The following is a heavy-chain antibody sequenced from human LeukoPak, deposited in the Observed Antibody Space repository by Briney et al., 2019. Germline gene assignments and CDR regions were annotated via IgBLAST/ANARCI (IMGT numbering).Heavy chain of an antibody. J-gene: IGHJ4*02. CDR1: VFTLSSYG. V-gene: IGHV3-30*02. D-gene: IGHD1-14*01. CDR2: RRYDGSNK. Sequence: GGSQRLSCAASVFTLSSYGIHWGRQAPGKGLEGVAFRRYDGSNKYSADSVKGRFTISRDNSKNTLYLQMNSLRAEDTAVYYCPPPDTHTHFDYWGQGALVTVSS. CDR3: PPPDTHTHFDY.